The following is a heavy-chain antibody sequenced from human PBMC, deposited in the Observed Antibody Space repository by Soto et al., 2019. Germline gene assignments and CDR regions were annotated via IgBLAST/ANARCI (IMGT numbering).Heavy chain of an antibody. CDR1: GGSISSSSYY. V-gene: IGHV4-39*01. D-gene: IGHD3-22*01. CDR2: VYYGWST. Sequence: SETLSLTCTVSGGSISSSSYYWGWIRQPPGKGLEWIGNVYYGWSTYYNPSLKSRVTISVETSKSQFSLKLSSVTAADTAVYQPAGCHYPQPSGYYLCYYTMDVCGEGPTVT. CDR3: AGCHYPQPSGYYLCYYTMDV. J-gene: IGHJ6*02.